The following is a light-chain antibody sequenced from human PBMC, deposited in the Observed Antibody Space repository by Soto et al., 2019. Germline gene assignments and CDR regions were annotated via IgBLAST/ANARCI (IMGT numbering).Light chain of an antibody. Sequence: ENVLTQSPGTLSLSPGDRATLFCRARQSLTNPYIAWYQQKPGQAPRLLIYDISNRATGIPARFSGSGSGTDFTLTISSLEPEDFAVYYCQQRSNWPPSYTFGQGTKLEIK. V-gene: IGKV3-11*01. CDR2: DIS. CDR3: QQRSNWPPSYT. J-gene: IGKJ2*01. CDR1: QSLTNPY.